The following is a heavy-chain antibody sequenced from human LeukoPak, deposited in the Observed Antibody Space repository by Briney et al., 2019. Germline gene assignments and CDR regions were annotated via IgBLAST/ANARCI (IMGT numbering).Heavy chain of an antibody. CDR3: ETSSTTYGSGNYDSRAFED. Sequence: PGGSLRLSCAASGFTFSSHAMNWVRQAPGKGLEWVSVISGSGGSTYYADSVKGRFTISRDNSKNTVYVQMNSLRVEDTAVYYCETSSTTYGSGNYDSRAFEDWGQGTLVTVSS. CDR2: ISGSGGST. CDR1: GFTFSSHA. J-gene: IGHJ4*02. V-gene: IGHV3-23*01. D-gene: IGHD3-10*01.